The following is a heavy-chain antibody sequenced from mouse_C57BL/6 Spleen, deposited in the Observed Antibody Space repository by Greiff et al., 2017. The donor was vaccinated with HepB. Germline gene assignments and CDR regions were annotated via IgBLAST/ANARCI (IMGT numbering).Heavy chain of an antibody. CDR2: ISYDGSN. CDR1: GYSITSGYY. J-gene: IGHJ1*03. Sequence: EVQRVESGPGLVKPSQSLSLTCSVTGYSITSGYYWNWIRQFPGNKLEWMGYISYDGSNNYNPSLKNRISITRDTSKNQFFLKLNSVTTEDTATYYCAREGYDYDRYFDVWGTGTTVTVSS. CDR3: AREGYDYDRYFDV. V-gene: IGHV3-6*01. D-gene: IGHD2-4*01.